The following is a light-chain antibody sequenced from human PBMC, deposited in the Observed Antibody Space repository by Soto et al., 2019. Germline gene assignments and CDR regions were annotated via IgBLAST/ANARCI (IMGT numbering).Light chain of an antibody. CDR3: QQYNNWPART. Sequence: EIVLTQSPGTLSLSPGERATLSCRASQSVSNSNLAWYQQKPGQAPRLLIYGASTRATGIPARFSGSGSGTEFTLTISSLQSEDLAVYYCQQYNNWPARTFGQGTKLDIK. J-gene: IGKJ1*01. CDR2: GAS. V-gene: IGKV3-15*01. CDR1: QSVSNSN.